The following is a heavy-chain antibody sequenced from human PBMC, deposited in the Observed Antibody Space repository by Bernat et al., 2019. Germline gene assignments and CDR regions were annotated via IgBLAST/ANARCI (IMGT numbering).Heavy chain of an antibody. Sequence: EVQLVESGGGLVEPGGSLRLSCAASSFTFSNAWMNWVRQAPGKGLEWVSVIYSGGSTYYADSVKGRFTISRDNSKNTLYLQMNSLRAEDTAVYYCARERSGAFDIWGQGTMVTVSS. V-gene: IGHV3-53*01. CDR2: IYSGGST. CDR3: ARERSGAFDI. D-gene: IGHD1-26*01. CDR1: SFTFSNAW. J-gene: IGHJ3*02.